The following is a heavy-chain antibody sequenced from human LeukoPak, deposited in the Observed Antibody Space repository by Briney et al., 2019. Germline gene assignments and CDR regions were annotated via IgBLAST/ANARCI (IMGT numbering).Heavy chain of an antibody. CDR1: GGSFSGYY. CDR3: AREAYDVLTSDWFDP. V-gene: IGHV4-4*07. CDR2: IYTSGST. D-gene: IGHD3-9*01. J-gene: IGHJ5*02. Sequence: PSETLSLTCDVYGGSFSGYYWSWIRQPAGKGLEWIGRIYTSGSTNYNPSLKSRVTISVDTSKNQFSLKLSSVTAADTAMYYCAREAYDVLTSDWFDPWGQGTLVTVSS.